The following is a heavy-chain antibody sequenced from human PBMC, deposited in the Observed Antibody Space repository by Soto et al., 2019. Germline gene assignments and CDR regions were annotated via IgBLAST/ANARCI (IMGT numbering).Heavy chain of an antibody. J-gene: IGHJ3*02. V-gene: IGHV3-23*01. Sequence: HGGSLRLSCAASGFIFSAYAMSWVRQAPGKGLEWVSAISGSGDSTYSADSVRGRFTISRDNSINTLYLQMNNLGNEDTAVYYCAHPRGYGVFDAYDIWGQGTVVTVSS. CDR3: AHPRGYGVFDAYDI. CDR1: GFIFSAYA. D-gene: IGHD4-17*01. CDR2: ISGSGDST.